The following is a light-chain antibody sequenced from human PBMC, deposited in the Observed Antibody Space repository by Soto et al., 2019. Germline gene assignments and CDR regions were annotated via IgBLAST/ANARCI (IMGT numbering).Light chain of an antibody. CDR2: EVS. J-gene: IGLJ1*01. CDR3: SSYAGSNNV. Sequence: QSVLTQPPSASGSPGQSVTISCTGTSIYVGGYNYVSWYQQHPGKVPKLMIYEVSKRPSGVPDRFSGSKSGNTASLTVSGLQAEDEADYYCSSYAGSNNVFGTGTKVTVL. CDR1: SIYVGGYNY. V-gene: IGLV2-8*01.